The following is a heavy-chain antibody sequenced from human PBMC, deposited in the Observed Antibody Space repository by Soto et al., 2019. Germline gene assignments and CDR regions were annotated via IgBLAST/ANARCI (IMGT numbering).Heavy chain of an antibody. CDR2: IFHTGTP. D-gene: IGHD6-19*01. V-gene: IGHV4-59*01. CDR1: GGSISPYY. Sequence: SETLSLTCSVSGGSISPYYWIWIRQPPGWGLEWIGYIFHTGTPRYSPSLESRVTISVDSSKNQVYLKLTSVTAADTAVYFCARETSVGTSPFSNSGWYGYFDYWGPGALVTVSS. J-gene: IGHJ4*02. CDR3: ARETSVGTSPFSNSGWYGYFDY.